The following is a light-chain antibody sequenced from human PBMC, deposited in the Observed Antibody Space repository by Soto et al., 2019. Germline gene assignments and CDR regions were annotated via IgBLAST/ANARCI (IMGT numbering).Light chain of an antibody. V-gene: IGLV3-21*02. J-gene: IGLJ1*01. Sequence: SYELTQPPSVSVAPGQTASITCGGNNIGVKSVHWYQQRPGQAPVLVVYDDSQRPSGIPERFSGSNSGNTATLTISRVEAGDEADFYCQVWDSTSDHYVFGGGTKVTVL. CDR2: DDS. CDR3: QVWDSTSDHYV. CDR1: NIGVKS.